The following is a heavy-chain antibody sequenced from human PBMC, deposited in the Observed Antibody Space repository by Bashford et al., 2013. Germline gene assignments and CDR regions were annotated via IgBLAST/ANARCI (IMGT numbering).Heavy chain of an antibody. J-gene: IGHJ3*02. CDR1: GGTFSSYA. CDR3: ARDSRDVVVISTDAFDI. V-gene: IGHV1-69*06. Sequence: SVKVSCKASGGTFSSYAISWVRQAPGQGLEWMGGIIPIFGTANYAQKFQGRVTITADKSTSTAYMELSSLRSEDTAVYYCARDSRDVVVISTDAFDIWGQGTMVTVSS. CDR2: IIPIFGTA. D-gene: IGHD3-22*01.